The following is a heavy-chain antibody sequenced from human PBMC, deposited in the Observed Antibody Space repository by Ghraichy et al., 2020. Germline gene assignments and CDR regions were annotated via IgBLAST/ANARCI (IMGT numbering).Heavy chain of an antibody. CDR1: GGSISSSSYS. Sequence: SETLSLTCTDTGGSISSSSYSWGWIRQPPGKGLECIGSIYYSGSTYYNPSLKSRVTISVDTSKNQFSLKLSSVTAADTAVYYCARGDYYDSRGGSLDPWGQGTLVTVSS. CDR3: ARGDYYDSRGGSLDP. CDR2: IYYSGST. V-gene: IGHV4-39*01. D-gene: IGHD3-22*01. J-gene: IGHJ5*02.